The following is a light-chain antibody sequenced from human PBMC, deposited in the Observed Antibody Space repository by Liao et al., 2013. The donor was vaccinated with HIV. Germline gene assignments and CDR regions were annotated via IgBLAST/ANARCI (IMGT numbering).Light chain of an antibody. J-gene: IGLJ2*01. CDR1: ALPKQY. V-gene: IGLV3-1*01. Sequence: SYELTQPPSVSVSPGQTASITCSGDALPKQYACWYQQKPGQSPVLVIYQDSKRPSGIPERFSGSNSGNTATLTISGTQAMDEADYYCQAWDRNTVVFGGGTKLTVL. CDR2: QDS. CDR3: QAWDRNTVV.